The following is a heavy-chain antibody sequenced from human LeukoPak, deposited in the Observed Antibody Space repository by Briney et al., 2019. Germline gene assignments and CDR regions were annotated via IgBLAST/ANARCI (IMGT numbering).Heavy chain of an antibody. V-gene: IGHV1-69*06. J-gene: IGHJ6*03. D-gene: IGHD5-24*01. CDR1: GGTFSSYA. Sequence: ASVKVSCKASGGTFSSYAISWVRQAPGQGLEWMGGIIPIFGTANYAQKFQGRVTITADKSTSTAYMELSSLRSEDTAVYYCARAPTNYYYMDVWGKGTTDTVSS. CDR2: IIPIFGTA. CDR3: ARAPTNYYYMDV.